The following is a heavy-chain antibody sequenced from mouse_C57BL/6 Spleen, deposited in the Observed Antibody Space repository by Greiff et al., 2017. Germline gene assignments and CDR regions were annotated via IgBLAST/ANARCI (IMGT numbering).Heavy chain of an antibody. CDR2: IDPETGGT. Sequence: QVLLKQSGAELVRPGASVTLSCKASGYTFTDYEMHWVKQTPVHGLEWIGAIDPETGGTAYNQKFKGKAILTADKSSSTAYMELRSLTSEDSAVYYCTREGLTGYAMDYWGQGTSVTVSS. CDR3: TREGLTGYAMDY. J-gene: IGHJ4*01. D-gene: IGHD4-1*01. CDR1: GYTFTDYE. V-gene: IGHV1-15*01.